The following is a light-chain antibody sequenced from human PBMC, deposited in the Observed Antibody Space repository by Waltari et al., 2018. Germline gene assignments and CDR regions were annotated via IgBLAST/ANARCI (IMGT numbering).Light chain of an antibody. V-gene: IGKV3-20*01. J-gene: IGKJ4*01. CDR3: QQYDISPLT. CDR1: QTVRTTY. CDR2: GAS. Sequence: EIVLTQSPGTLPLSPGERATLYCRASQTVRTTYLAWYQQKPGQVPTLHIYGASSRATGIPDRFSGSGSGTDFSLTISSREPEDFALYYCQQYDISPLTFGGGTKVEIK.